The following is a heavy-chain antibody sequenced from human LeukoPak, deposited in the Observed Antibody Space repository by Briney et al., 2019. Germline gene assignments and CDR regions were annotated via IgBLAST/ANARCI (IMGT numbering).Heavy chain of an antibody. CDR2: ISGSGGST. J-gene: IGHJ4*02. CDR3: AKDQMVRGAKPTPHFDY. Sequence: RPGGSLRLSCAASGFTFSSYGMSWVRQAPGKGLEWVSAISGSGGSTYYADSVKGRFTISRDNSKNTLYLQMNSLRAEDTAVYYCAKDQMVRGAKPTPHFDYWGQGTLVTVSS. D-gene: IGHD3-10*01. CDR1: GFTFSSYG. V-gene: IGHV3-23*01.